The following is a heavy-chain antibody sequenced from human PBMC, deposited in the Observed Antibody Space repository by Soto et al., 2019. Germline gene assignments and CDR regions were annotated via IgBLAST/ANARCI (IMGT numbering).Heavy chain of an antibody. CDR2: ISKSGTTR. CDR3: ARDGYCVSSPCSFLPDV. J-gene: IGHJ6*02. D-gene: IGHD2-2*03. Sequence: EVQLVESGGGLVQPGGSLRLSCVASGFTFSNYGMNWVRQGPGKGLEWLSSISKSGTTRYYADSVKGRFTISRDNAKNSLYLQMTSLRDEDMAVYYCARDGYCVSSPCSFLPDVWGQGTTVTVSS. V-gene: IGHV3-48*02. CDR1: GFTFSNYG.